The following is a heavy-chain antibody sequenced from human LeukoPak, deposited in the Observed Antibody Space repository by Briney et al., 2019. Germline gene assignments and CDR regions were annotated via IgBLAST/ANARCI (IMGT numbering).Heavy chain of an antibody. Sequence: SETLSLTCAVYGGSFSGYYWSWIRQPPGKGLEWIGEINHSGSTNYNPSLKSRVTISVDTSKNQFSLKLSSVTAADTAVYYCARGLAGRYCSGGSCYFNWFDPWGQGTLATVSS. J-gene: IGHJ5*02. CDR1: GGSFSGYY. D-gene: IGHD2-15*01. CDR2: INHSGST. CDR3: ARGLAGRYCSGGSCYFNWFDP. V-gene: IGHV4-34*01.